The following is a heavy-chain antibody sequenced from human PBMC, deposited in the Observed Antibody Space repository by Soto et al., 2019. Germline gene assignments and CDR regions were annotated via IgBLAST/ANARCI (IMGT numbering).Heavy chain of an antibody. J-gene: IGHJ3*02. V-gene: IGHV3-11*01. D-gene: IGHD2-15*01. CDR3: ARERWDIVVVVAAPNDAFDI. CDR1: GFTFSDYY. Sequence: QVQLVESGGGLVKPGGSLRLSCAASGFTFSDYYMSWIRQAPGKGLEWVSYISSSGSTIYYADSVKGRFTISRDNAKNSLCLQMNSLRAEDTAVYYCARERWDIVVVVAAPNDAFDIWGQGTMVTVSS. CDR2: ISSSGSTI.